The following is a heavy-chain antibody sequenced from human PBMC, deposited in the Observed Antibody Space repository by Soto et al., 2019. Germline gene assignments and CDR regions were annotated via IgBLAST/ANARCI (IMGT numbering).Heavy chain of an antibody. CDR2: IYYSGST. CDR1: GGSISSGGYY. Sequence: SETLSLTCTVSGGSISSGGYYWSWIRQHPGKGLEWIGYIYYSGSTYYNPSLKSRVTISVDTSKNQFSLKLSSVTAADTAVYYCARSEHGDYVIDWFDPWGQGTLVTVPQ. CDR3: ARSEHGDYVIDWFDP. J-gene: IGHJ5*02. V-gene: IGHV4-31*03. D-gene: IGHD4-17*01.